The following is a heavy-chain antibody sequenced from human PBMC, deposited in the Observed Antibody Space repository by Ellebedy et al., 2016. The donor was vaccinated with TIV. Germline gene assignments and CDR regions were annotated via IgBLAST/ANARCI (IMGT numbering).Heavy chain of an antibody. V-gene: IGHV3-7*03. CDR2: INKDGSAK. CDR1: GFTFSFYW. Sequence: PGGSLRLSCAGSGFTFSFYWMSRVRQAQGKGPEWVANINKDGSAKFYVDSVKGRFTISRDNAKNSLYLQLNSLRAEDTAVYYCASPPGVVALWGQGTLVTVSS. CDR3: ASPPGVVAL. J-gene: IGHJ4*02. D-gene: IGHD3-10*01.